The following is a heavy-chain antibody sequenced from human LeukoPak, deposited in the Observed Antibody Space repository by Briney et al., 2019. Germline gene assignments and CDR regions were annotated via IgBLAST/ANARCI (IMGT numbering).Heavy chain of an antibody. Sequence: SETLSLTCTVSGGSISSYYWSWIRQPPGKGLEWIGYIHYSGSTNYNPSLKSRVTISIDTSKNQFSLKLTSVTAADTAVYYCASYYYDSRGYYYRFDYWGQGTLVTVSS. V-gene: IGHV4-59*08. CDR1: GGSISSYY. D-gene: IGHD3-22*01. CDR2: IHYSGST. CDR3: ASYYYDSRGYYYRFDY. J-gene: IGHJ4*02.